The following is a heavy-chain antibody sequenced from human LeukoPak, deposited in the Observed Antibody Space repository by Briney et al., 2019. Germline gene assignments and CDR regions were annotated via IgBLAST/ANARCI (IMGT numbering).Heavy chain of an antibody. CDR1: GGSISSYY. V-gene: IGHV4-4*09. D-gene: IGHD2-2*01. CDR3: ARHAGPVVPAAPGWFDP. J-gene: IGHJ5*02. CDR2: IYTSGST. Sequence: PSETLSLTCTVSGGSISSYYWSWIRQPPGKGLEWIGYIYTSGSTNYNPSLKSRVTISVDTSKNQFSLKLSSVTAADTAVYYCARHAGPVVPAAPGWFDPWGQGTLVTVSS.